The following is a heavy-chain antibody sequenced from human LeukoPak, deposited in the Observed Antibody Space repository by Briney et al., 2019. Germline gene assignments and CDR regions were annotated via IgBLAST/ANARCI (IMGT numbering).Heavy chain of an antibody. CDR1: GGTFSSYA. V-gene: IGHV1-69*04. CDR2: IIPILGIA. CDR3: ARGGDIVATLPLDY. J-gene: IGHJ4*02. Sequence: SVKVSCKASGGTFSSYAISWVRQAPGQGLEWMGRIIPILGIANYAQKFQGRVTITADKSTSTAYMELSSLRSEDTAEYYCARGGDIVATLPLDYWGQGTLVTVSS. D-gene: IGHD5-12*01.